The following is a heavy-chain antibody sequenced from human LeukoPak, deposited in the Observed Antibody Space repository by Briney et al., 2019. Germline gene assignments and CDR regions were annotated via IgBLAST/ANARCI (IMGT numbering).Heavy chain of an antibody. D-gene: IGHD2-15*01. V-gene: IGHV3-23*01. J-gene: IGHJ4*02. Sequence: GGSLRLSCAASGFTVSSNYMSWVRQAPGKGLEWVSAISGSGGSTYYADSVKGRFTISRDNSKNTLYLQMNSLRAEDTAVYYCAKDRARYCSGGSCYPFDYWGQGTLVTVSS. CDR1: GFTVSSNY. CDR2: ISGSGGST. CDR3: AKDRARYCSGGSCYPFDY.